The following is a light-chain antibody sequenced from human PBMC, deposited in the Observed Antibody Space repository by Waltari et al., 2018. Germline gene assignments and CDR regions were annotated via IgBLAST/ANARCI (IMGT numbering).Light chain of an antibody. CDR2: AES. Sequence: EIVLTQSPGTLSLSPEERATLSCRASQSVSNNYLAWYQAKPGQAPRLLIYAESHRATGIPDRFSGGGSGTDFTLTISRLEPEDFAVYYCQQYGGSPKYTFGQGTKLEIK. CDR3: QQYGGSPKYT. CDR1: QSVSNNY. V-gene: IGKV3-20*01. J-gene: IGKJ2*01.